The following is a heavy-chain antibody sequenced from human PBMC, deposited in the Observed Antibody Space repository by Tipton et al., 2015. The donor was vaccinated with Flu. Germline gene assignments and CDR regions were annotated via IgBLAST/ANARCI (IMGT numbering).Heavy chain of an antibody. V-gene: IGHV3-74*01. CDR1: GFTFSDYV. D-gene: IGHD2-8*01. J-gene: IGHJ3*02. CDR2: INHDGTIL. CDR3: AKDHFNGNNNWDAFDI. Sequence: SLRLSCAASGFTFSDYVMHWARQVPGKGLVWVSRINHDGTILTYADSVKGRFTVSRDNAKNMVFLQMNSLRVEDTAVYFCAKDHFNGNNNWDAFDIWGQGTMVTVSS.